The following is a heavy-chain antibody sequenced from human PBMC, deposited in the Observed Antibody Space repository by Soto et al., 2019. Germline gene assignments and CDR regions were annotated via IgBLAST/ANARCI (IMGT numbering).Heavy chain of an antibody. Sequence: EVQLVESGGGSVERGGSLRLSRAASGFTFDNAWVIWVRQAPGRGLEWAGRIKSRAYVGTTEYGPPVKGKFTISRDNSKNSLTRQMNSLKAEDRGMYFWAADVPSQGRGEFDYWGQGALVPVSS. CDR1: GFTFDNAW. V-gene: IGHV3-15*07. CDR2: IKSRAYVGTT. D-gene: IGHD5-12*01. CDR3: AADVPSQGRGEFDY. J-gene: IGHJ4*02.